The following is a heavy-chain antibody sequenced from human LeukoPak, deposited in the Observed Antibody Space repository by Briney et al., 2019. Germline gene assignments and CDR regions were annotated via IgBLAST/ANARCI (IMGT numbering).Heavy chain of an antibody. J-gene: IGHJ4*02. CDR3: AREYCSGGSCYRPFDY. D-gene: IGHD2-15*01. V-gene: IGHV1-69*13. CDR2: IIPIFGTA. Sequence: SVKVSCKASGGTLRRFGISWVRQAPGQGLECMGGIIPIFGTANYAQKFQGRVTITADESTSTAYMELSSLKSEDTAVYYCAREYCSGGSCYRPFDYWGQGTLVTVSS. CDR1: GGTLRRFG.